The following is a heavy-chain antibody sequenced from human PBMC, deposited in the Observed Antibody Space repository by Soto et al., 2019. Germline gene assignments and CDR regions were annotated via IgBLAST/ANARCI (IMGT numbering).Heavy chain of an antibody. V-gene: IGHV5-51*01. CDR2: IYPGDSDT. J-gene: IGHJ6*02. CDR3: GGHRFCSSLSCYKGPPGNYFYGMDV. Sequence: PRGSLKISCKASGYSFTTYCIGWVRQMPGKGLEWMGIIYPGDSDTRYSPSFQGQVTLSADKSIATAYLQWSSLKASDTAMYYCGGHRFCSSLSCYKGPPGNYFYGMDVWGQGTTVAVSS. CDR1: GYSFTTYC. D-gene: IGHD2-15*01.